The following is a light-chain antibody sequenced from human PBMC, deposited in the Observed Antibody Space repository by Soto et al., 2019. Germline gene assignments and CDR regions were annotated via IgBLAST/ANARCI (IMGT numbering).Light chain of an antibody. CDR1: QSISSW. CDR3: QQYKSYSWT. J-gene: IGKJ1*01. CDR2: KAS. Sequence: DIQMTQSPSTLSASVGDRVTITCRASQSISSWLAWYQQKPGRAPKLLIYKASSLESGVPSRFSGSGSGTEFTLTISSLQPDDLATYYFQQYKSYSWTLGQGTKVEIK. V-gene: IGKV1-5*03.